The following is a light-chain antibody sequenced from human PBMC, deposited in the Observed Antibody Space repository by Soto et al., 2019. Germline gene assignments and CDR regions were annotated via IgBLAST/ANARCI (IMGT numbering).Light chain of an antibody. CDR2: EDN. V-gene: IGLV6-57*04. CDR1: SGSIASNY. CDR3: QSYHSGNVV. J-gene: IGLJ2*01. Sequence: NFMLTQPHSVSESPGKTVTISCTRSSGSIASNYVQWYQQRPGSAPTPVIYEDNERPSGVPDRFSGSIDSSSNSASLTISGLKPDDEADYYCQSYHSGNVVFGGGTKVTVL.